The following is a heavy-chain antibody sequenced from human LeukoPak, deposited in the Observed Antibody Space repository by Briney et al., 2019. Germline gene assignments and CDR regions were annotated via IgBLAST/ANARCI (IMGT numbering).Heavy chain of an antibody. V-gene: IGHV4-59*01. J-gene: IGHJ5*02. CDR2: IYYTGST. CDR1: GSSISSYY. Sequence: PSETLSLTCTVSGSSISSYYWSWIRQPPGKGLEWIGYIYYTGSTNYNPSLKSRVTISVDTSKNQFSLKLSSVTAADTAVYYCARDQRSGDYWFDPWGQGTLVTVSS. CDR3: ARDQRSGDYWFDP. D-gene: IGHD4-17*01.